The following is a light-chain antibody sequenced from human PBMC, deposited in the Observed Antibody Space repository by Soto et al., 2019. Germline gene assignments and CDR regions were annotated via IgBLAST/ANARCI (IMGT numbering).Light chain of an antibody. CDR2: DAS. Sequence: EIVLTQSPATLSLSPWEGATLSCRASQSVTSYLAWYQQKPGQAPRLLIYDASNKATGIPARFSGSGSGTDFTLTISSLEPEDFAVYYCQQRSNWPLTFGQGTKVDIK. V-gene: IGKV3-11*01. CDR3: QQRSNWPLT. CDR1: QSVTSY. J-gene: IGKJ1*01.